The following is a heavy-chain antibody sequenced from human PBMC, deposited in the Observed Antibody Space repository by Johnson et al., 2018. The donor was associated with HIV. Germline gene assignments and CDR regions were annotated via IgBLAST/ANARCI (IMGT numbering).Heavy chain of an antibody. J-gene: IGHJ3*02. CDR3: ARGAVSGYVSVDAFHM. Sequence: QVQLVESGGGVVQPGRSLRLSCAASEFTFSSYAFHWVRQAPGKGLEWVALISSDGSGKYYADSVKGRSTISRDNSKNTLYLQMHSLTPEDTAVYYCARGAVSGYVSVDAFHMWGQGTTVTVSS. CDR2: ISSDGSGK. CDR1: EFTFSSYA. V-gene: IGHV3-30*04. D-gene: IGHD5-12*01.